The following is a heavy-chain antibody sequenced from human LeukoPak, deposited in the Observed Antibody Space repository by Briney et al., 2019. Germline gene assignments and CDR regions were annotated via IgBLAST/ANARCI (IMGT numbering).Heavy chain of an antibody. J-gene: IGHJ4*02. CDR1: GFTFSSYS. CDR3: ARESIYYGSALAS. V-gene: IGHV3-48*04. CDR2: ISSSSSTI. Sequence: GGSLRLSCAASGFTFSSYSMNWVRQAPGKGLEWVSYISSSSSTIYYADSVKGRFTISRDNAKNSLYLQMNSLRAEDTAVYYCARESIYYGSALASWGQGTLVTVSS. D-gene: IGHD3-10*01.